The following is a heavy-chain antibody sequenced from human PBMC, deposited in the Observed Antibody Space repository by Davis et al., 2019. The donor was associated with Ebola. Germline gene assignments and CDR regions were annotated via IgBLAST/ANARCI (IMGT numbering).Heavy chain of an antibody. J-gene: IGHJ4*02. Sequence: GESLKISCAASGFTFSSYWMSWVRQAPGKGLEWVANIKQDGSEKYYVDSVKGRFTISRDNAKNSLYLQMNSLRAEDTAVYYCTRGSRYGSGYYYGVYWGQGTLVTVSS. CDR1: GFTFSSYW. V-gene: IGHV3-7*03. D-gene: IGHD3-22*01. CDR2: IKQDGSEK. CDR3: TRGSRYGSGYYYGVY.